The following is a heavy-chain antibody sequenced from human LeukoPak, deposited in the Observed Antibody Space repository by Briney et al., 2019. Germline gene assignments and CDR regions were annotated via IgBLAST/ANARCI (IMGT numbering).Heavy chain of an antibody. CDR2: INPNSGGT. J-gene: IGHJ5*02. CDR1: GYTFTGYY. CDR3: ARVNYGNTWFDP. Sequence: ASVKVSCKASGYTFTGYYMHWVRQAPGQGLEWMGRINPNSGGTNYAQKFQGRVTMTRDTPISTAYIELSRLRSDDTAVYYCARVNYGNTWFDPWGQGTLVTVSS. V-gene: IGHV1-2*06. D-gene: IGHD4-17*01.